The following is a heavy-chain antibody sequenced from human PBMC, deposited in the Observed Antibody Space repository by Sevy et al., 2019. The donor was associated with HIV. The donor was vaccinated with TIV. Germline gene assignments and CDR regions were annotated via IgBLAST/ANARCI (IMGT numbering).Heavy chain of an antibody. D-gene: IGHD3-10*01. CDR2: ISYDGSNK. J-gene: IGHJ4*02. V-gene: IGHV3-30*09. CDR1: GFTFRNYA. CDR3: ALEGQLWFVYYFDN. Sequence: GGSLRLSCTASGFTFRNYAMNWVRQAPGKGLERVALISYDGSNKYYADSVRGRFAISRDNSKNTLYLQMNSLRPEDTAIYYCALEGQLWFVYYFDNWGQGTLVTVSS.